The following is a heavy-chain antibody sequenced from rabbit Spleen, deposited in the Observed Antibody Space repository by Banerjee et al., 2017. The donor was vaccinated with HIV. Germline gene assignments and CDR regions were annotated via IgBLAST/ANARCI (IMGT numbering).Heavy chain of an antibody. CDR2: ILTGGGNT. J-gene: IGHJ4*01. V-gene: IGHV1S45*01. CDR1: GFSFSSSYW. CDR3: ARSGGDIYDFKL. D-gene: IGHD2-1*01. Sequence: QEQLEESGGDLVKPEGSLTLTCTASGFSFSSSYWICWVRQAPGKGLEWIGCILTGGGNTYYANWAKGRFTISKTSSTTVTLQMTRLTVADTATYFCARSGGDIYDFKLWGPGTLVTVS.